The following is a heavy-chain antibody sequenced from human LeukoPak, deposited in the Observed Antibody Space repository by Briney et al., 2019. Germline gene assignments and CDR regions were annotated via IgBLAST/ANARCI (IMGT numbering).Heavy chain of an antibody. Sequence: PGETLRLSCAASGFTFSNAWMSWVRQAPGKGLEWVGRIKRKTDGGTTDYAAPVKGRFSISRDDSKNTLYLQMNSLKTEDTAVYYCTTLGAFDYWGLGTLVTVSS. J-gene: IGHJ4*02. CDR3: TTLGAFDY. CDR1: GFTFSNAW. CDR2: IKRKTDGGTT. V-gene: IGHV3-15*01. D-gene: IGHD4/OR15-4a*01.